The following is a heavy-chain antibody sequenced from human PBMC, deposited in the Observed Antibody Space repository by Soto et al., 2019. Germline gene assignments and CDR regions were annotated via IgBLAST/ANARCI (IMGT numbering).Heavy chain of an antibody. Sequence: GGSLRLSCAASGFTFSSYAMSWVRQAPGKGQEWVSAISGSGGSTYYADSVKGRFTISRDNSKNTLYLQMNSLRAEDTAVYYCAKVKVNWGSEFDYWGQGTLVTVSS. D-gene: IGHD7-27*01. J-gene: IGHJ4*02. CDR1: GFTFSSYA. V-gene: IGHV3-23*01. CDR3: AKVKVNWGSEFDY. CDR2: ISGSGGST.